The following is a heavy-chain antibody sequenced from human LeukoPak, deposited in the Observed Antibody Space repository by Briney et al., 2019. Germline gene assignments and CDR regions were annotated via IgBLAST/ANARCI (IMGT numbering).Heavy chain of an antibody. V-gene: IGHV1-8*01. CDR2: MNPHSGNT. CDR1: GYTFANYD. J-gene: IGHJ5*02. Sequence: ASVKVSCTASGYTFANYDINWVRQASGQGLEWMGWMNPHSGNTGYAQNFQGRVTMTRNTSISTAYMELRSLRSEDTAVYYCARLSSHYGDYKVDPWGQGTLVTVSS. D-gene: IGHD4-17*01. CDR3: ARLSSHYGDYKVDP.